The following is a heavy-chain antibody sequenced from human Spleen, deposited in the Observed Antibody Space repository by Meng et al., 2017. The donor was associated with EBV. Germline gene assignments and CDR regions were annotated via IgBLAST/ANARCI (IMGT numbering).Heavy chain of an antibody. CDR3: ARGGQYYYVNWFDP. CDR1: GGSITTGGYS. J-gene: IGHJ5*02. D-gene: IGHD3-10*02. V-gene: IGHV4-30-2*01. Sequence: HRQLQGSGSGLVKPSKSLSLTCDVSGGSITTGGYSWSWIRQPPGKGLEWIGYIYHDGSAYYNPSLRSRVTISEDRSKNQFSLKLSSVTAADTAVYYCARGGQYYYVNWFDPWGQGTLVTVSS. CDR2: IYHDGSA.